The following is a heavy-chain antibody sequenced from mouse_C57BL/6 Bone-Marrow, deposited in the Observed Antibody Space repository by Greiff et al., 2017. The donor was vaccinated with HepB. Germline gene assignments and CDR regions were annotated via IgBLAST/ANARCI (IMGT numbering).Heavy chain of an antibody. CDR1: GFTFSDYG. CDR3: ARYGSSYPDY. J-gene: IGHJ2*01. CDR2: ISGGSSTI. D-gene: IGHD1-1*01. Sequence: EVKLMESGGGLVKPGGSLKLSCAASGFTFSDYGMHWVRQAPEKGLEWVAYISGGSSTIYYADTVKGRFTISRDNAKNTLFLQMTSLRSEDTAMYYCARYGSSYPDYWGQGTTLTVSS. V-gene: IGHV5-17*01.